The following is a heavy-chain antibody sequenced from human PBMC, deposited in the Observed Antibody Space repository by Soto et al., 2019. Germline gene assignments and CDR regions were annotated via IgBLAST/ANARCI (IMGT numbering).Heavy chain of an antibody. CDR2: ISYDGSNK. V-gene: IGHV3-30-3*01. CDR3: ARDEEDIVVVVAATRFGMDV. Sequence: PGGSVRLSCAASGFTFSSYAMHWVRQAPGKGLEWVAVISYDGSNKYYADSVKGRFTISRDNSKNTLYLQMNSLRAEDTAVYYCARDEEDIVVVVAATRFGMDVWGQGTTVTVS. D-gene: IGHD2-15*01. J-gene: IGHJ6*02. CDR1: GFTFSSYA.